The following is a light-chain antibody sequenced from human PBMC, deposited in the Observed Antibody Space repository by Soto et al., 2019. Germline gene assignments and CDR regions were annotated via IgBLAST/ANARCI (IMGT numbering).Light chain of an antibody. Sequence: EIVLTQSPGTLSLSPGERATLSCRASQSVTNFLAWYQQKPGKSPSLLIYNASHRATGIPARFSGSGSGTDFTPAISSLEPEDFAVYYCQQRYRWPETFGQGTKVEIK. V-gene: IGKV3-11*01. CDR1: QSVTNF. CDR2: NAS. J-gene: IGKJ1*01. CDR3: QQRYRWPET.